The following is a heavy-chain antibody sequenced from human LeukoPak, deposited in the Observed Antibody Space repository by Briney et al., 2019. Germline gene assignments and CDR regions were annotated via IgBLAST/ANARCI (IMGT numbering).Heavy chain of an antibody. CDR1: GGSISSGSYY. J-gene: IGHJ3*02. D-gene: IGHD2-2*01. CDR3: ARDRRYCSSTSCYAFDI. V-gene: IGHV4-61*02. Sequence: PSQTLSLTCTVSGGSISSGSYYWSWIRQPAGKGLEWIGRIYTSGSTNYNPSLTSRVTISVDTSKNQFSLKLSSVTAADTAVYYCARDRRYCSSTSCYAFDIWGQGTMVTVSS. CDR2: IYTSGST.